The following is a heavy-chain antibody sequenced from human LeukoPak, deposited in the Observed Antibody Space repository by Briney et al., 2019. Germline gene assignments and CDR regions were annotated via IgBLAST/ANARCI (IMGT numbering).Heavy chain of an antibody. CDR2: IYPGDSDT. CDR3: AREYCSSTSCYSAPDY. D-gene: IGHD2-2*01. J-gene: IGHJ4*02. CDR1: GYSFTSCW. Sequence: GESLKISCKGSGYSFTSCWIGWVRQMPGKGLEWMGIIYPGDSDTRYSPSFQGQVTISADKSISTAYLQWSSLKASDTAMYYCAREYCSSTSCYSAPDYWGQGTLVTVSS. V-gene: IGHV5-51*01.